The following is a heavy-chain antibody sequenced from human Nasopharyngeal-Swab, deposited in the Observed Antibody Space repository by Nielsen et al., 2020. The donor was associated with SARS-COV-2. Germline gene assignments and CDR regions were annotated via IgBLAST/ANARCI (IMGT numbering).Heavy chain of an antibody. CDR3: ARPPYGGYCSSTSCYEDF. Sequence: SLKISCAASGFTFTEYGLHWVRQPPGKRLEWVADKLYNGETHYADTVKGRFTITRDNSKDTVYLQMNSLRAEDTATYYCARPPYGGYCSSTSCYEDFWGQGTLVIVSS. CDR1: GFTFTEYG. J-gene: IGHJ4*02. D-gene: IGHD2-2*01. CDR2: KLYNGET. V-gene: IGHV3-33*08.